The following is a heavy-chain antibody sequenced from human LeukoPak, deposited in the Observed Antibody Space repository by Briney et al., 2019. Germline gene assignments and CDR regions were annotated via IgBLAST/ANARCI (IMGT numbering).Heavy chain of an antibody. CDR2: IKQDGSEK. CDR1: GFTFSSYW. Sequence: GGSLRLSCAASGFTFSSYWMNWVRQAPGKGLEWVANIKQDGSEKYYVDSVKGRFTISRDNAKNSLYLQMNSLRAEDTAVYYCARDGSGASAGGYYYYYYMDVWGKGTTVTVSS. V-gene: IGHV3-7*01. CDR3: ARDGSGASAGGYYYYYYMDV. J-gene: IGHJ6*03. D-gene: IGHD6-13*01.